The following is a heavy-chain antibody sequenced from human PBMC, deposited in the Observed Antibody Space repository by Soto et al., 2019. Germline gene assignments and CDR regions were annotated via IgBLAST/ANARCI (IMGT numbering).Heavy chain of an antibody. CDR2: ISSSSSTI. J-gene: IGHJ1*01. CDR3: AMYSSSWYRYFQH. Sequence: GGSLRLSCAASGFTFSSYSMNWVRQAPGKGLEWVSYISSSSSTIYYADSVKGRFTISRDNAKNSLYLQMNSLRAEDTAVYYCAMYSSSWYRYFQHWGQGTLVTVSS. CDR1: GFTFSSYS. D-gene: IGHD6-13*01. V-gene: IGHV3-48*01.